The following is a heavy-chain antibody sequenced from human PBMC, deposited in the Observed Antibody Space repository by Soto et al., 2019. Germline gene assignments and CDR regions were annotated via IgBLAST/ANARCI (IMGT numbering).Heavy chain of an antibody. CDR3: AKDPDQKQLVPPYPDY. Sequence: TGGSLRLSCAASGFTFSNYGMHWVRQAPGKGLEWVAVISYDGSNKYYADSVKGRFTISRDNSKNTLYLQMNSLRAEDTAVYYCAKDPDQKQLVPPYPDYWGQGTLVTVSS. D-gene: IGHD6-6*01. CDR2: ISYDGSNK. J-gene: IGHJ4*02. V-gene: IGHV3-30*18. CDR1: GFTFSNYG.